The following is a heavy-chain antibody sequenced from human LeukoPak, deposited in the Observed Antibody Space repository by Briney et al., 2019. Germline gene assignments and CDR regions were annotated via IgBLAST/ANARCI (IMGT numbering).Heavy chain of an antibody. CDR3: ARHQGSYGDFDY. Sequence: SETLSLTCTVSGGSISSYYWSWIRQPPGKGLEWIGYIYYSGSANYNPSLKSRVTISVDTSKNQFSLKLSSVTAADTAVYYCARHQGSYGDFDYWGQGTLVTVSS. J-gene: IGHJ4*02. CDR2: IYYSGSA. D-gene: IGHD1-26*01. CDR1: GGSISSYY. V-gene: IGHV4-59*08.